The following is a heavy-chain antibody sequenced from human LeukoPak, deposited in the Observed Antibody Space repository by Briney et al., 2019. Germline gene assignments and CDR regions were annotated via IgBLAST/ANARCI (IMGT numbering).Heavy chain of an antibody. CDR3: TRAIEYSGSSGGYYYMDV. Sequence: PGGSLRLSCTASGFTFGDYALSWFRQAPGKGLEWVGSIRSKAYGGTTEYAASVKGRFTISRDDSKSIAYLQMNSLKTEDTAVYYCTRAIEYSGSSGGYYYMDVWGKGTTVTVSS. CDR2: IRSKAYGGTT. J-gene: IGHJ6*03. D-gene: IGHD6-6*01. V-gene: IGHV3-49*03. CDR1: GFTFGDYA.